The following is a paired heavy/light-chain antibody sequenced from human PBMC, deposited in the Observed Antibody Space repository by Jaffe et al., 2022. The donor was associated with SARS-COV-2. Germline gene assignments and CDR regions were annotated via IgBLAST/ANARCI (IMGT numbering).Heavy chain of an antibody. D-gene: IGHD2-2*02. Sequence: EAQLEESGGGLLKPGGSVRLSCVASGFNFKDAWMSWVRRAPGKGLEWVGRIKSNADGGKIDVAAPLKGRFRISRDDSTNTLFLEMSSLKTEDTALYYCTAWSCNSPRCYTFYYYYRMAVWGQGTTVSVSS. V-gene: IGHV3-15*01. J-gene: IGHJ6*02. CDR2: IKSNADGGKI. CDR3: TAWSCNSPRCYTFYYYYRMAV. CDR1: GFNFKDAW.
Light chain of an antibody. CDR2: ANN. V-gene: IGLV1-44*01. J-gene: IGLJ1*01. CDR3: ASWDDSLDGYV. CDR1: TSNIGSNG. Sequence: QSALTQPPSASGTPGQRVVLSCSGSTSNIGSNGVNWYQELPGVTPKLLMYANNQRPSGVPARFSASKSGTSASLAISGLQSEDEADYYCASWDDSLDGYVFGTGTKVSVL.